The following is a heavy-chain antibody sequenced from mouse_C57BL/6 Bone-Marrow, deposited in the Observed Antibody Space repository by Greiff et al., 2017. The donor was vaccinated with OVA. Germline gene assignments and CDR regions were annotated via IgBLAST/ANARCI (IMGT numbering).Heavy chain of an antibody. CDR3: ARDADYGKENWYFDV. V-gene: IGHV7-1*01. J-gene: IGHJ1*03. CDR1: GFTFSDFY. D-gene: IGHD1-1*01. Sequence: EVNVVESGGGLVQSGRSLRLSCATSGFTFSDFYMEWVRQAPGKGLEWIAASRNKANDYTTEYSASVKGRFIVSRDTSQSILYLQMNALRAEDTAIYYCARDADYGKENWYFDVWGTGTTVTVSS. CDR2: SRNKANDYTT.